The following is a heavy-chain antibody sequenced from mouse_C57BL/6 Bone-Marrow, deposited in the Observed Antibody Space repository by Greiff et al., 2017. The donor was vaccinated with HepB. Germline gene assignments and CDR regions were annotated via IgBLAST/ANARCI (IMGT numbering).Heavy chain of an antibody. V-gene: IGHV10-1*01. CDR3: VRRGIHYYGSSYWYFDV. CDR1: GFSFNTYA. CDR2: IRSKSNNYAT. Sequence: DVQLVESGGGLVQPKGSLKLSCAASGFSFNTYAMNWVRQAPGKGLEWVARIRSKSNNYATYYADSVKDRFTISRDDSESMLYLQMNNLKTEDTAMYYCVRRGIHYYGSSYWYFDVWGTRTTVTVSS. D-gene: IGHD1-1*01. J-gene: IGHJ1*03.